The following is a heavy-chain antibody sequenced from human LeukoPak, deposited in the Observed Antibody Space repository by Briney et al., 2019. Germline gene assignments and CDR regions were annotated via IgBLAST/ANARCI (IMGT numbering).Heavy chain of an antibody. CDR3: ARDTSGTVDY. CDR2: INTNTGNP. Sequence: GASVTVSFTASGYTFTIYAMNWVRQAPGQGLEWMGWINTNTGNPTYAQGFTGRFVFSLDTSVSTAYLQISSLKAEDTAVYYCARDTSGTVDYWGQGTLVTVSS. J-gene: IGHJ4*02. V-gene: IGHV7-4-1*02. D-gene: IGHD3-10*01. CDR1: GYTFTIYA.